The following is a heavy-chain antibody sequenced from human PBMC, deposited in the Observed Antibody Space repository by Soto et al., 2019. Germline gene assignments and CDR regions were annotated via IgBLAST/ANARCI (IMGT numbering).Heavy chain of an antibody. CDR1: GFTFISYG. CDR3: ARGAAAAGTDWFVA. Sequence: EMQLLESGGGLVQPGESLRLSCAASGFTFISYGRTWVRQAPGKGLEWVSGITTTGRNTYYAESVKGRFTISRDNSKNVVYLQMNSLRAEDTAVYYCARGAAAAGTDWFVAWGQGTLVIVSS. D-gene: IGHD6-13*01. CDR2: ITTTGRNT. J-gene: IGHJ5*02. V-gene: IGHV3-23*01.